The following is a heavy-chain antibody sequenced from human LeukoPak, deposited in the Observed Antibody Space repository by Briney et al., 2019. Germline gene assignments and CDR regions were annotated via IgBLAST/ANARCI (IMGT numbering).Heavy chain of an antibody. Sequence: ASVKVSCKASGYTFTSYDINWVRQATGQGLEWMEWMNPNSGNTGYAQKFQGRVTMTRNTSISTAYMELSSLRSEDTAVYYCARGAPYDFWSGYYPLYYYYYYGMDVWGQGTTVTVSS. V-gene: IGHV1-8*01. CDR3: ARGAPYDFWSGYYPLYYYYYYGMDV. CDR2: MNPNSGNT. J-gene: IGHJ6*02. D-gene: IGHD3-3*01. CDR1: GYTFTSYD.